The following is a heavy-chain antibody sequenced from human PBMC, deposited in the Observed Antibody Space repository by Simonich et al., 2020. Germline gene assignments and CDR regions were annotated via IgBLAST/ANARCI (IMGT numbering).Heavy chain of an antibody. CDR3: ARANERDY. CDR1: GFTFSSYS. D-gene: IGHD1-1*01. Sequence: EVQLVESGGGLVKPGGSLRLSCAASGFTFSSYSMNGVRQAPGKGREGVSSSRISSSYIDYADAVKGRFTISRDNAKNSLYLQMNSLRAEDTAVYYCARANERDYWGQGTLVTVSS. CDR2: SRISSSYI. V-gene: IGHV3-21*01. J-gene: IGHJ4*02.